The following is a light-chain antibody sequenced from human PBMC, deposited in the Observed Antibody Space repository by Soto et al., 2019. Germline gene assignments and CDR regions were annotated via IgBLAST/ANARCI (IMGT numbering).Light chain of an antibody. CDR3: CSYAGSGTWM. CDR2: EGS. V-gene: IGLV2-23*01. Sequence: QSALTQPASVSGSLGQSIIISCTGTSSDVGNYNVVSWYQHHPGKAPKLIIYEGSKRPSEVSNRFSASKSGNTASLTISGLQPEDEADYYCCSYAGSGTWMFGGGTKVTVL. J-gene: IGLJ3*02. CDR1: SSDVGNYNV.